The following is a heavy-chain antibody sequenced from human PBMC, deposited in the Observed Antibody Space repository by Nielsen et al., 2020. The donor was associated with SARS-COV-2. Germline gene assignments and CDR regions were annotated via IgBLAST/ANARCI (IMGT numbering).Heavy chain of an antibody. Sequence: SLKISCAASGFTFSSYGMHWVRQAPGKGLEWVAVIWYDGSNKYYADSVKGRFTISRDNSKNTLYLQMNSLRAEDTAVYYCAREPYSSWYPYYYYYGMDVWGQGTTVTVSS. CDR2: IWYDGSNK. D-gene: IGHD6-13*01. CDR3: AREPYSSWYPYYYYYGMDV. J-gene: IGHJ6*02. V-gene: IGHV3-33*01. CDR1: GFTFSSYG.